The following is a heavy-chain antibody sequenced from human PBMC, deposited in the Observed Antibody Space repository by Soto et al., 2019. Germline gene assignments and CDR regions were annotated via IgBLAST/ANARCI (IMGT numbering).Heavy chain of an antibody. Sequence: PGGSLRLSCAASGFTFSSYSMNWVRQAPGKGLEWVSYISSSSSTIYYADSVKGRFTISRDNAKNSLYLQMNSLRAEDTAVYYCARDSATYDFWSGYYFRYFDYWGQGTLVTVSS. D-gene: IGHD3-3*01. CDR2: ISSSSSTI. CDR1: GFTFSSYS. CDR3: ARDSATYDFWSGYYFRYFDY. J-gene: IGHJ4*02. V-gene: IGHV3-48*01.